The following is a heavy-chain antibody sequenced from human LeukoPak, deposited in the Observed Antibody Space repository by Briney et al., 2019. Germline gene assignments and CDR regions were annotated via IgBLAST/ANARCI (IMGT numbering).Heavy chain of an antibody. J-gene: IGHJ4*02. CDR3: ARGSSSYYFDY. CDR1: GFTVSSNY. D-gene: IGHD6-6*01. CDR2: IYSGGST. V-gene: IGHV3-53*05. Sequence: GGSLRLSCAASGFTVSSNYMSWVRQAPGKGLKWVSVIYSGGSTYYADSVKGRFTISRDNSKNTLYLQMNSLRAEDTAVYYCARGSSSYYFDYWGQGTLVTVSS.